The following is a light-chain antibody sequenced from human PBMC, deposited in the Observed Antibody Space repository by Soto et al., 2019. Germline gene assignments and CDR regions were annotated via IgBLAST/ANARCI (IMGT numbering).Light chain of an antibody. V-gene: IGLV2-8*01. CDR2: VVS. Sequence: QSALTQPPSASGSPGQSVTISCTGTSSDVGGYNYVSWYQQHPGKAPKLMIYVVSKRPSGVPDRFSGSKSGNTASLTVSGLQAEDEADYYCSSYAGSNNYVVFGGGTQLTVL. CDR3: SSYAGSNNYVV. J-gene: IGLJ2*01. CDR1: SSDVGGYNY.